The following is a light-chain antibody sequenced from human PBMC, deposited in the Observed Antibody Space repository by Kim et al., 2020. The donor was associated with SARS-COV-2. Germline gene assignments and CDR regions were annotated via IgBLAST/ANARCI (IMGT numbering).Light chain of an antibody. V-gene: IGLV1-40*01. CDR1: SSNIGAGHD. CDR3: QSFDISLSGYV. CDR2: GNS. J-gene: IGLJ1*01. Sequence: QSVLTQPPSVSGAPGQGVTISCAGTSSNIGAGHDVHWYQQLPGTAPKLLIYGNSNRPSGVPDRFSGSESGTSASLAISGLQAEDEADYYCQSFDISLSGYVFGTGTKVTVL.